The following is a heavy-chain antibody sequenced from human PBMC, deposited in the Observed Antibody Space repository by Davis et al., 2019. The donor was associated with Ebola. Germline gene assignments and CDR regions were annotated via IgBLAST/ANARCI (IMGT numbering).Heavy chain of an antibody. D-gene: IGHD2-2*01. CDR2: IDPSDSYT. V-gene: IGHV5-10-1*01. Sequence: GESLKISCKGSGYSFTSYWISWVRQMPGKGLEWMGRIDPSDSYTNYSPSFQGHVTISADKSISTAYLQWSSLKASDTAMYYCARLRVPAAPTNYYYYYYMDVWGKGTTVTVSS. CDR3: ARLRVPAAPTNYYYYYYMDV. J-gene: IGHJ6*03. CDR1: GYSFTSYW.